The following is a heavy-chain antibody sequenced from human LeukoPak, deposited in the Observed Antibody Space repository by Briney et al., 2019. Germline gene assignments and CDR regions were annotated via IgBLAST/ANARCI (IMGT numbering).Heavy chain of an antibody. Sequence: GASVKVSCKAPGYTFTGYYMHWVRQAPGQGLEWMGRINPNSGGTNYAQKFQGRVTMTRDTSSSTAYMELSRLRSDDTAVYYCARVKGIAAAGNFAFDIWGQGATVTVSS. CDR2: INPNSGGT. CDR3: ARVKGIAAAGNFAFDI. V-gene: IGHV1-2*06. D-gene: IGHD6-13*01. J-gene: IGHJ3*02. CDR1: GYTFTGYY.